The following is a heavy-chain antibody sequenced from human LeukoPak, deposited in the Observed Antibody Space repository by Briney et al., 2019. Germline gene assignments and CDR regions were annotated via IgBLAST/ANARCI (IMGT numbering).Heavy chain of an antibody. J-gene: IGHJ5*02. CDR1: GFAFSTYA. Sequence: PGGSLRPSCAASGFAFSTYAMNWVRQAPGKGLEWVSTITDVGGSTYYAESVRGRFTVSRDNSKNTVSLQMNSLRVEDTAVYYCSKDYYASGSYPTAWGQGTLATVSS. CDR2: ITDVGGST. D-gene: IGHD3-10*01. V-gene: IGHV3-23*01. CDR3: SKDYYASGSYPTA.